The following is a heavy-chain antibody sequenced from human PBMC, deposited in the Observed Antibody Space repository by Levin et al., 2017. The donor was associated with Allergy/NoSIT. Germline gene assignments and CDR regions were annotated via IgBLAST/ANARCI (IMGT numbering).Heavy chain of an antibody. Sequence: GGSLRLSCAASGFTFDDYAMHWVRQAPGKGLEWVSGISWNSGSIGYADSVKGRFTISRDNAKNSLYLQMNSLRAEDTALYYCAKDTSGYSSSLVLDYWGQGTLVTVSS. J-gene: IGHJ4*02. CDR3: AKDTSGYSSSLVLDY. CDR2: ISWNSGSI. V-gene: IGHV3-9*01. D-gene: IGHD6-13*01. CDR1: GFTFDDYA.